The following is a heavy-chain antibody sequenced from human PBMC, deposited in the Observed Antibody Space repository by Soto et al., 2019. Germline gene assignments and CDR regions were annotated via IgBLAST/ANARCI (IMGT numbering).Heavy chain of an antibody. CDR3: ARHWGWSVDY. J-gene: IGHJ4*02. D-gene: IGHD6-19*01. CDR1: GGSISSYY. V-gene: IGHV4-59*08. CDR2: IYYSGST. Sequence: SETLSLTCTVSGGSISSYYWSWIRQPPGKGLEWIGYIYYSGSTNYNPSLKSRVTISVDTSKNQFSLKLSSVTAADTAVYYCARHWGWSVDYSGQGTLVTSSS.